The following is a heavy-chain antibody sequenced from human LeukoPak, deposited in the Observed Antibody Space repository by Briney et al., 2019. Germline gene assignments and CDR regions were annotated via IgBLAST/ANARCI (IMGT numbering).Heavy chain of an antibody. CDR2: ISYDGSNK. J-gene: IGHJ4*02. CDR3: ARGGPEIWYPPAY. V-gene: IGHV3-30*04. Sequence: GGSLRLSCAASGFTFSSCAMHWVRQAPGKGLEWVAVISYDGSNKYYADSVKGRFTISRDNSKNMLYLQMNSLRAEDTAVYYCARGGPEIWYPPAYWGQGTLVTVSS. D-gene: IGHD5-24*01. CDR1: GFTFSSCA.